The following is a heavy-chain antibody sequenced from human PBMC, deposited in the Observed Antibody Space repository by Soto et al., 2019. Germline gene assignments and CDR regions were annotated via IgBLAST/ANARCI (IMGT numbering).Heavy chain of an antibody. CDR1: GGTFSSYA. V-gene: IGHV1-69*06. D-gene: IGHD3-3*01. Sequence: QVQLVQSGAEVKKPGSSVKVSCKASGGTFSSYAINWVRQAPGQGLEWMGGIIPIFGTANYAQKFQGRVTITADTSTSTAYMELSSLRSEDTAVYYCASTKLRSGYYHTYYYGMDVWGQGTTVTVS. CDR2: IIPIFGTA. CDR3: ASTKLRSGYYHTYYYGMDV. J-gene: IGHJ6*02.